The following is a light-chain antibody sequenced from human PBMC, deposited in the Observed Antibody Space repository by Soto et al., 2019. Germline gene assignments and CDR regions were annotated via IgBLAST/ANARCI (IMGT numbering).Light chain of an antibody. J-gene: IGLJ2*01. CDR1: SSDVGSYNY. CDR2: EVR. Sequence: QSVLTQPASVSGSPGQSITISCTGTSSDVGSYNYVSWYQQHPGKAPKLMIYEVRNRPSGVSDRFSGSKSGKTASLTIFGPQAEDEADYYCSSYTTSTTQVFGGGTKLTVL. CDR3: SSYTTSTTQV. V-gene: IGLV2-14*01.